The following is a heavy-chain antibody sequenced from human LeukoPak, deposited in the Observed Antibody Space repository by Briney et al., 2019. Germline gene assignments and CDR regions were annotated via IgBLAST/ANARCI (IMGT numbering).Heavy chain of an antibody. V-gene: IGHV3-30*18. CDR3: VKEFRFSNTYDYGVEPTFDS. J-gene: IGHJ4*02. CDR2: ISYDGSKQ. CDR1: GFSFSTYG. D-gene: IGHD4/OR15-4a*01. Sequence: PGGSLRLSCAASGFSFSTYGMHWVRQAPGKGLEWVAVISYDGSKQYYADSVKGRFTVSRDNAKNSLYLQMYSLRPEDTAVYSCVKEFRFSNTYDYGVEPTFDSWGQGTLVTVSS.